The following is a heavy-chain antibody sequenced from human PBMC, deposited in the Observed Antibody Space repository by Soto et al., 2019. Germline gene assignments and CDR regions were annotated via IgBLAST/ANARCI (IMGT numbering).Heavy chain of an antibody. D-gene: IGHD3-22*01. V-gene: IGHV3-30*03. Sequence: PGGSLRLSCAASGFTFSSYGMHWVRQAPGKGLEWVAVISYDGSTIFYTDSAKGRFTVSRDNAKNSLYLQMNSLRAEDTAVYFFARPTYNYDRGGPPAYWGKGPLAPVS. CDR3: ARPTYNYDRGGPPAY. CDR2: ISYDGSTI. CDR1: GFTFSSYG. J-gene: IGHJ4*02.